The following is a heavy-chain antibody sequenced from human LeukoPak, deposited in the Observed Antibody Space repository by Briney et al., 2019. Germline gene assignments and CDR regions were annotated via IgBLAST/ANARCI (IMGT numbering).Heavy chain of an antibody. D-gene: IGHD2-2*02. CDR2: IIPIFGTA. J-gene: IGHJ5*02. CDR1: GGTFSSYA. V-gene: IGHV1-69*06. Sequence: SVKVSCKASGGTFSSYAISWVRQAPGQGLEWIGGIIPIFGTANYAQKFQGRVTITADKSTSTAYMELSSLRSEDTAVYYCARGNCSSTSCYTGPWFDPWGQGTLVTVSS. CDR3: ARGNCSSTSCYTGPWFDP.